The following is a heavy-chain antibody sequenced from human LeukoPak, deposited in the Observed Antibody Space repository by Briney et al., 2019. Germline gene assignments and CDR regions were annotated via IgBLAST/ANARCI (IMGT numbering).Heavy chain of an antibody. Sequence: GGSLRLSCAASGFTFSNYSMSWVRQAPGKGLEWVSYISSSSSTIYYADSVKGRFTISRDNAKNSLYLQMNSLRGEDTAVYYCARDRARRELPNFDYWGQGTLVTVSS. CDR1: GFTFSNYS. CDR3: ARDRARRELPNFDY. D-gene: IGHD1-7*01. CDR2: ISSSSSTI. J-gene: IGHJ4*02. V-gene: IGHV3-48*01.